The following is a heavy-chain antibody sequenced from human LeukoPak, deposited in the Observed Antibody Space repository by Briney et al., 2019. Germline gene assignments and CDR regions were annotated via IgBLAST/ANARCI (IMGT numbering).Heavy chain of an antibody. J-gene: IGHJ6*02. CDR1: GGSISSGGYY. CDR2: IYYSGST. D-gene: IGHD6-13*01. CDR3: ARGPRARQLVHYYYYGMDV. Sequence: SETLSLTCTVSGGSISSGGYYWSWIRQHPGKGLEWIGYIYYSGSTYYNPSLKSRVTISVDTSKNQFSLKLSSVTAADTAVYYCARGPRARQLVHYYYYGMDVWGQGTTVTVSS. V-gene: IGHV4-31*03.